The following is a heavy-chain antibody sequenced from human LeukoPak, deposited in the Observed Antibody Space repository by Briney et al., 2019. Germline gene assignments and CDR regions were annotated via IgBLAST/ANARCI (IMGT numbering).Heavy chain of an antibody. CDR1: GVSFSGYY. CDR3: ASSALVVPAAMRWFDP. V-gene: IGHV4-34*01. Sequence: PSETLSLTCAVYGVSFSGYYWSWIRQPPGKGLEGIGEINHSGSTNYNPSLKSRVTISVDTSKNQFSLKLSSVTAADTAVYYCASSALVVPAAMRWFDPWGQGTLVTVSS. CDR2: INHSGST. D-gene: IGHD2-2*01. J-gene: IGHJ5*02.